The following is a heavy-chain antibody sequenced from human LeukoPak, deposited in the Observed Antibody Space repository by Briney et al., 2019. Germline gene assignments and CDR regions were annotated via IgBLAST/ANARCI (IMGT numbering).Heavy chain of an antibody. V-gene: IGHV3-33*06. CDR3: AKDGPIWLGELLYPNWFDP. Sequence: GSLRLSCAASGFTFSSYGMHWVRQAPGKGLEWVAVIWYDGSNKYYADSVKGRFTISRDNSKNTLYLQMNSLRAEDTAVYYCAKDGPIWLGELLYPNWFDPWGQGTLVTVSS. CDR2: IWYDGSNK. J-gene: IGHJ5*02. CDR1: GFTFSSYG. D-gene: IGHD3-10*01.